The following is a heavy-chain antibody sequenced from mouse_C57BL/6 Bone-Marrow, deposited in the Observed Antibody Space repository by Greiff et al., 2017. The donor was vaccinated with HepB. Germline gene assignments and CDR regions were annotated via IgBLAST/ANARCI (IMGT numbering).Heavy chain of an antibody. J-gene: IGHJ2*01. D-gene: IGHD1-1*02. CDR3: AREMKLRWYYFDY. Sequence: EVKLMESGGGLVKPGGSLKLSCAASGFTFSSYAMSWVRQTPEKRLEWVATISDGGSYTYYPDNVKGRFTISRDNAKNNLYLQMSHLKSEDTAMYYCAREMKLRWYYFDYWGQGTTLTVSS. CDR2: ISDGGSYT. V-gene: IGHV5-4*01. CDR1: GFTFSSYA.